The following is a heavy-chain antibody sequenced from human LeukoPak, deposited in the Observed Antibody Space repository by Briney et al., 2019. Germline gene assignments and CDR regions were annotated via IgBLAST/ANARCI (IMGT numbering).Heavy chain of an antibody. CDR1: GGTFSSYA. Sequence: SVKVSCKASGGTFSSYAISWVRQAPGQGLEWMGGIIPIFGTANYAQKFQGRVTITADESTSTAYMELSSLRSEDTAVYYCARGGIAAAGPGFGVSDYWGQGTLVTVSS. V-gene: IGHV1-69*13. CDR2: IIPIFGTA. D-gene: IGHD6-13*01. J-gene: IGHJ4*02. CDR3: ARGGIAAAGPGFGVSDY.